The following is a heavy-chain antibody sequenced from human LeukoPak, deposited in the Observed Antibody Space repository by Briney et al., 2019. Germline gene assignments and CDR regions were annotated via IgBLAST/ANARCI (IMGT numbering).Heavy chain of an antibody. CDR2: ISPSGGST. D-gene: IGHD3-22*01. J-gene: IGHJ3*02. Sequence: GASVKLSCKAFGYTFTGYWMHWVRQAPGQGPEWMGVISPSGGSTIYAQKFKGRVTLTRDMSTSTDYLELSSLRSEDTAVYYCAGYYDSSGYPYGIDAFDIWGQGTMVTVSS. V-gene: IGHV1-46*01. CDR3: AGYYDSSGYPYGIDAFDI. CDR1: GYTFTGYW.